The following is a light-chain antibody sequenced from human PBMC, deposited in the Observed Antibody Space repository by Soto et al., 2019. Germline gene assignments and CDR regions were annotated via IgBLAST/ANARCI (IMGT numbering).Light chain of an antibody. CDR2: DVS. V-gene: IGLV2-14*03. Sequence: QSALTQPASVSGSPGQSITISCTGTSGDIGGYNYVSWYQQHPGKAPKLMICDVSNRPSGVSNRFSGSKSGNTASLTISGLQAEDEADYYCSSYTRSSTLEVFGTGTKVTVL. CDR3: SSYTRSSTLEV. CDR1: SGDIGGYNY. J-gene: IGLJ1*01.